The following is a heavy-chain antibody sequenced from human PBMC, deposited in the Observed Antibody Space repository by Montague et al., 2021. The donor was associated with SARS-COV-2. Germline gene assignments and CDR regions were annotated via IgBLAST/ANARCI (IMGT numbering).Heavy chain of an antibody. CDR2: SSYMSKWYN. V-gene: IGHV6-1*01. CDR3: ARTSASSDY. Sequence: CAISGDSVTRNSAAWNCIRQSPSNCIEWLGRSSYMSKWYNDYAVSVKSRITINPDTSKNQISLQLNSVTPEDTAVYYCARTSASSDYWGQGTLVTVSS. D-gene: IGHD1-26*01. J-gene: IGHJ4*02. CDR1: GDSVTRNSAA.